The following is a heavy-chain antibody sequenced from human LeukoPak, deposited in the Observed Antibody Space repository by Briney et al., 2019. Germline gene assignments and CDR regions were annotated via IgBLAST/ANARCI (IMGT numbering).Heavy chain of an antibody. V-gene: IGHV4-61*02. CDR2: IYTSGST. CDR1: GGSINSATYY. J-gene: IGHJ6*03. Sequence: SETLSLTCTVSGGSINSATYYWTWIRQPAGKGLEWIGRIYTSGSTNYNPSLKSRVTISVDTSKNQFSLKLSSVTAADTAVYYCARAPYSGSYRKRDYYYYYMDVWGKGTTVTVSS. CDR3: ARAPYSGSYRKRDYYYYYMDV. D-gene: IGHD1-26*01.